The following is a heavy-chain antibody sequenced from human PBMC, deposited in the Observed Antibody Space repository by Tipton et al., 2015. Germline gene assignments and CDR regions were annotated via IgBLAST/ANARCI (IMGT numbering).Heavy chain of an antibody. Sequence: TLSLTCSVSNGSISGYYWSWIRQTAGKGLEWIGRIYSGGSTNYNPSPKSRVTMTVDTSKNQFSLKLSSVTAADTAVYYCARTSTYHDIMTGYLTYCFDYSGQGTLVTVSS. CDR1: NGSISGYY. CDR2: IYSGGST. CDR3: ARTSTYHDIMTGYLTYCFDY. D-gene: IGHD3-9*01. J-gene: IGHJ4*02. V-gene: IGHV4-4*07.